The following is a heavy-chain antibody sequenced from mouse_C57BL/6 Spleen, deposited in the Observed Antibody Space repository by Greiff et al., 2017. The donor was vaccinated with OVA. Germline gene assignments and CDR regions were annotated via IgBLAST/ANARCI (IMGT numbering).Heavy chain of an antibody. CDR2: IDPEDGET. J-gene: IGHJ3*01. D-gene: IGHD2-2*01. CDR3: ARSEVYGYVWFAY. CDR1: GFNIKDYS. Sequence: DVKLQESGAELVKPGASVKLSCTASGFNIKDYSMHWVKQRTEQGLEWIGRIDPEDGETKYAPKFQGKATITADTSSNTAYLQLSSLTSEDTAVYYCARSEVYGYVWFAYWGQGTLVTVSA. V-gene: IGHV14-2*01.